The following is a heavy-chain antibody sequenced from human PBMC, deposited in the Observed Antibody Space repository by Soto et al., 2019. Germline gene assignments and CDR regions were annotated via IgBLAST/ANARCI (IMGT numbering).Heavy chain of an antibody. Sequence: EVQLLESGGGLVQPGGSLRLSCAASGFTFSSYAMSWVRQAQGKGLEWVSAISGSGGSTYYADSVKGRFTISRDNSKNTLYLQMNSLRAEDTAVYYCAKGHYYGSGSYYRNWGQGTLVTVSS. CDR1: GFTFSSYA. V-gene: IGHV3-23*01. J-gene: IGHJ4*02. CDR2: ISGSGGST. D-gene: IGHD3-10*01. CDR3: AKGHYYGSGSYYRN.